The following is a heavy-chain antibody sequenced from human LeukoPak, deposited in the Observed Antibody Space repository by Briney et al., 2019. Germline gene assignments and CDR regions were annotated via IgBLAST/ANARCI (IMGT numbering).Heavy chain of an antibody. Sequence: GGSLRLSCAASGFTFDDYAMHWVRQAPGKGLEWVSVIYSGGSTYYADSVKGRFTISRDNSKNTLYLQMNSLRAEDTAVYYCARDTNWFDPWGQGTLVTVSS. V-gene: IGHV3-66*01. CDR3: ARDTNWFDP. CDR2: IYSGGST. J-gene: IGHJ5*02. CDR1: GFTFDDYA.